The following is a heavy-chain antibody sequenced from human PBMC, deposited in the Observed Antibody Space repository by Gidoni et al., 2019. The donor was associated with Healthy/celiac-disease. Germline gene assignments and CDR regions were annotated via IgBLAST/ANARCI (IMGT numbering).Heavy chain of an antibody. V-gene: IGHV4-30-4*01. D-gene: IGHD6-19*01. CDR3: ARAVIGYSSGWALDY. CDR2: IYYSGST. CDR1: DGPLRSGDYY. J-gene: IGHJ4*02. Sequence: QVQLQESGPGLVNPSQPLSLTCTSSDGPLRSGDYYWSWIRQPPGKGMEWIGYIYYSGSTYYNPSLKSRVTISVDTSKNQFSLKLSSVTAADAAVYYCARAVIGYSSGWALDYWGQGTLVTVSS.